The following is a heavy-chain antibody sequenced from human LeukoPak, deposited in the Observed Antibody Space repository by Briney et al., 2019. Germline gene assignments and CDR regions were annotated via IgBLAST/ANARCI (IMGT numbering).Heavy chain of an antibody. J-gene: IGHJ6*03. Sequence: GASVKVSCKASGGTFSSYAISWVRQAPGQGLEWMGIINPSGGSTSYAQKFQGRVTMTRDTSTSTVYMELSSLRSEDTAVYYCARAQGPTYYYYYYMDVWGKGTTVTVSS. CDR2: INPSGGST. CDR1: GGTFSSYA. V-gene: IGHV1-46*01. CDR3: ARAQGPTYYYYYYMDV.